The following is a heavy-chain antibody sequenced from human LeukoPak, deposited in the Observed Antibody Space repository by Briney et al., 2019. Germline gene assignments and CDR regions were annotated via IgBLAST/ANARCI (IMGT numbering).Heavy chain of an antibody. CDR3: AIRKNADYGDAFDY. Sequence: PGGSLGLSCAASGFTFSTYWMSWVRQAPGKGLEWVSAISGSGGSTYYADSVKGRFTISRDNSKNTLFLQMNSLRAEDTAVYYCAIRKNADYGDAFDYWGQGTLVTVSS. V-gene: IGHV3-23*01. CDR2: ISGSGGST. J-gene: IGHJ4*02. D-gene: IGHD4-17*01. CDR1: GFTFSTYW.